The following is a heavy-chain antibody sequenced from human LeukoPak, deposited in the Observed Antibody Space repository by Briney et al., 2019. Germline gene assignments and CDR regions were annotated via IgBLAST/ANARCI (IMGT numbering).Heavy chain of an antibody. D-gene: IGHD2-2*01. Sequence: ASVRVSCKASGYTFTGYYMHWVRQAPGQGLEWMGWINPNSGGTNYAQKFQGRVTMTRDTSISTAYMELSRLRSDDTAVYYCARVYCSSTSCLAWFDTWGQGTLVTVSS. V-gene: IGHV1-2*02. CDR2: INPNSGGT. CDR3: ARVYCSSTSCLAWFDT. CDR1: GYTFTGYY. J-gene: IGHJ5*02.